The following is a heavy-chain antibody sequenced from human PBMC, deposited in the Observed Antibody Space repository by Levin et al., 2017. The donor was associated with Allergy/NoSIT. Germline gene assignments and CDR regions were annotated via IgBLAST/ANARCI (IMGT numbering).Heavy chain of an antibody. D-gene: IGHD3-9*01. CDR1: GSRFTSHW. CDR2: VYPGDSDT. Sequence: PGGSLRLSCKGSGSRFTSHWIAWVRQMPGKGLEWMGVVYPGDSDTRYSPSFQGQVTISVDRSLSTAYLQWSSLKASDTAMYYCARHQEPDYDILTGYFHAFDIWGQGTMVTVSS. V-gene: IGHV5-51*01. CDR3: ARHQEPDYDILTGYFHAFDI. J-gene: IGHJ3*02.